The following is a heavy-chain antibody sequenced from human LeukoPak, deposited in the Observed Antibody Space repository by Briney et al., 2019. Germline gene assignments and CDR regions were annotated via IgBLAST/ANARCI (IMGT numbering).Heavy chain of an antibody. Sequence: SETLSLTCAVYGGSFSGYYWSWIRQPPGKGLEWIGEINHSGSTNYNPSLKSRVTISVDTSKNQFSLKLSSVTAADTAVYYCARHVLLWFGDSNAFDIWGQGTMVTVSS. CDR2: INHSGST. V-gene: IGHV4-34*01. CDR1: GGSFSGYY. CDR3: ARHVLLWFGDSNAFDI. J-gene: IGHJ3*02. D-gene: IGHD3-10*01.